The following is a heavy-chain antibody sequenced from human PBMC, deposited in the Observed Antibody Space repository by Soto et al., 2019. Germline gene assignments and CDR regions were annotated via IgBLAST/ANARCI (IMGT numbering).Heavy chain of an antibody. CDR1: GFTVSSNY. Sequence: GGSLRLSCAASGFTVSSNYMSWVRQAPGKGLEWVSVIYSGGSTYYADSVKGRFTISRDNSKNTLYLQMNSLRAEDTAVYYCASIVVVVAEYYSDYWGQGTLVTVSS. CDR3: ASIVVVVAEYYSDY. D-gene: IGHD2-15*01. J-gene: IGHJ4*02. CDR2: IYSGGST. V-gene: IGHV3-66*01.